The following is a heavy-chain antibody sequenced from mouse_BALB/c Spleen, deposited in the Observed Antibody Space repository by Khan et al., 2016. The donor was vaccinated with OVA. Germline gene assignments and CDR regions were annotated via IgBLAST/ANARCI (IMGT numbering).Heavy chain of an antibody. CDR3: SRSGYGSFAY. V-gene: IGHV1S81*02. D-gene: IGHD2-2*01. Sequence: QVQLQQSGAELVKPGASVRLSCKASGYTFTSYYLYWVKQRPGQGLEWIGDINPSSGGTNFNEKFKSKATLTVDKSYSTAYIKLNSLTSEDSAVYYCSRSGYGSFAYWGQGTLVTVSA. CDR2: INPSSGGT. CDR1: GYTFTSYY. J-gene: IGHJ3*01.